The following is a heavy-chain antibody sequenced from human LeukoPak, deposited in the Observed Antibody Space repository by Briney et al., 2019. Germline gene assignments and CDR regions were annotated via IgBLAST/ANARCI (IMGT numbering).Heavy chain of an antibody. J-gene: IGHJ4*02. Sequence: ASVKVSCKASGYTFTRYAVNWVRQAPGQGLEWMGWINPKTGKPTYAQGFTGRFVFSLDTSVTTAYLQISSLKDDDTAVYYCARDSSGPSYYFDYWGQGTLVTVSS. V-gene: IGHV7-4-1*02. CDR3: ARDSSGPSYYFDY. D-gene: IGHD3-22*01. CDR1: GYTFTRYA. CDR2: INPKTGKP.